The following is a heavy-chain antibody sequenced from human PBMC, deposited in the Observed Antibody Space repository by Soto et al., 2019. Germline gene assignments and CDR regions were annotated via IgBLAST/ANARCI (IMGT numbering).Heavy chain of an antibody. V-gene: IGHV4-31*03. D-gene: IGHD3-22*01. Sequence: SETLSLTCTVSGGSISSGGYYWSWIRQHPGKGLEWIGYIYYSGSTYHNPSLKSRVTISVDKSKNQFSLKLSSVTAADTAVYYCARVGGYYYDLKDAFDIWGQGTMVTVSS. CDR3: ARVGGYYYDLKDAFDI. J-gene: IGHJ3*02. CDR2: IYYSGST. CDR1: GGSISSGGYY.